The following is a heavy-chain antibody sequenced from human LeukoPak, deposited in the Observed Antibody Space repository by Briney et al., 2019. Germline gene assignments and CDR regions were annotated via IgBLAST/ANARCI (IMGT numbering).Heavy chain of an antibody. CDR2: INPNSGGT. Sequence: GASVKVSCKASGYTFTGYYMHWVRQAPGQGLEWMGWINPNSGGTNCAQKFQGRVTMTRDTSISTAYMELSRLRSDDTAVYYCARDTYYYDSSGSHRSYFDYWGQGTLVTVSS. V-gene: IGHV1-2*02. CDR3: ARDTYYYDSSGSHRSYFDY. D-gene: IGHD3-22*01. CDR1: GYTFTGYY. J-gene: IGHJ4*02.